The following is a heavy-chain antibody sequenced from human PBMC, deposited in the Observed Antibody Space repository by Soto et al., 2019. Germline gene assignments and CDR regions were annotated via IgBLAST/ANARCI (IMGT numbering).Heavy chain of an antibody. V-gene: IGHV3-30*18. CDR3: AKSRGVDNYYYGMDV. J-gene: IGHJ6*02. D-gene: IGHD3-10*01. CDR1: GLSFGSYG. Sequence: QVQLMESGGGVVQPGGSLRLSCVVSGLSFGSYGMHWVRQAPGKGLEWVALISYDGSKKYYMDSVKGRFTISRDNSLGTLFLQMIRLRPEDTAVYYCAKSRGVDNYYYGMDVWGQGTTVTVSS. CDR2: ISYDGSKK.